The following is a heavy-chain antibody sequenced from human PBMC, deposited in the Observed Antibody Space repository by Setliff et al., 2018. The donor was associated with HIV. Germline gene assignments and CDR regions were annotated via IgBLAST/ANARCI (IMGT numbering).Heavy chain of an antibody. Sequence: ASVKVSCKASGYTFTDYYMHWVQQAPGKGLEWMGRVDPKNGKTLYAENLRGRITITADTSTDTAYMELNSLRSEDTAVYYCARYLVVVPVAVGGLDVWGQGTTVTVSS. D-gene: IGHD2-2*01. CDR1: GYTFTDYY. CDR2: VDPKNGKT. J-gene: IGHJ6*02. V-gene: IGHV1-69-2*01. CDR3: ARYLVVVPVAVGGLDV.